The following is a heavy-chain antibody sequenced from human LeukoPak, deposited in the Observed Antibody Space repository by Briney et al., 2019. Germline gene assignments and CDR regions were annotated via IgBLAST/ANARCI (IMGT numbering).Heavy chain of an antibody. CDR1: GGSISNSNYY. D-gene: IGHD3-22*01. J-gene: IGHJ4*02. V-gene: IGHV4-39*02. CDR3: ARDFVYYDSSGYYYPFDY. CDR2: IYYSGSS. Sequence: SETLSLTCTLSGGSISNSNYYWGWIRQPPGKGLEWIGSIYYSGSSYYNPSLKSRVTISVDTSKNQFSLKLSSVTAADTAVYYCARDFVYYDSSGYYYPFDYWGQGTLVTVSS.